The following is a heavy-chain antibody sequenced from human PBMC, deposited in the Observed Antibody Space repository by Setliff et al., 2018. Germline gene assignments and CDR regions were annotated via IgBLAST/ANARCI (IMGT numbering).Heavy chain of an antibody. D-gene: IGHD2-8*01. J-gene: IGHJ4*02. CDR2: IGAYTGNT. CDR1: GYMFRSYG. Sequence: ASVKVSCKASGYMFRSYGINWMRQAPGQGFEWMGWIGAYTGNTNYAQKFQGRVTMTTDTSTSTAYMELRSLRSDDTAVYYCSRLVRYCTTTTCQSVPGAEVWGQGTLVTVSS. V-gene: IGHV1-18*04. CDR3: SRLVRYCTTTTCQSVPGAEV.